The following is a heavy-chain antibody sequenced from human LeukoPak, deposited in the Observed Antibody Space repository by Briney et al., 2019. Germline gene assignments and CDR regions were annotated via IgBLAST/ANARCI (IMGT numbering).Heavy chain of an antibody. J-gene: IGHJ4*02. D-gene: IGHD3-22*01. Sequence: GGSLRLSCTASGLTFNGYDMNWVRQAPGKGLEWVSYISSSGSTIYYADSVKGRFTISRDNAKNSPYLQMNSLRAEDTAIYYCARDRTYYYDSSGYSRYFDYWGQGTLVTVSS. CDR3: ARDRTYYYDSSGYSRYFDY. CDR1: GLTFNGYD. V-gene: IGHV3-48*03. CDR2: ISSSGSTI.